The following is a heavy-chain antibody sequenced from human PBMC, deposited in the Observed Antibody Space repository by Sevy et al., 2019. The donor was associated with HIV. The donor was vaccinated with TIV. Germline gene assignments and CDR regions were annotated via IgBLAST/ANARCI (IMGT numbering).Heavy chain of an antibody. D-gene: IGHD3-22*01. CDR1: GFSFDSYG. CDR3: AKGGGGHYDPDEIGYYFYYYNMDV. J-gene: IGHJ6*03. Sequence: GGSLRLSCAVSGFSFDSYGMTWVRQAPGKGLEWVSGISGSGSRTYYADSVKGRFIISRDNSKNTLDLQMNSLRNEDTAIYYCAKGGGGHYDPDEIGYYFYYYNMDVWGKGTTVTVSS. CDR2: ISGSGSRT. V-gene: IGHV3-23*01.